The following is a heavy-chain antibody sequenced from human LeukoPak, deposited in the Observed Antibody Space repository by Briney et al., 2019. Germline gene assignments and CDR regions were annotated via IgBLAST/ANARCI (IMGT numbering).Heavy chain of an antibody. V-gene: IGHV3-33*08. CDR1: GFTFSSYG. CDR3: ARNLRFLEWLYNWFDP. CDR2: IRYDGSNK. D-gene: IGHD3-3*01. Sequence: PGGSLRLSCAASGFTFSSYGMHWVRQAPGKGLEWVAFIRYDGSNKYYADSVKGRFTISRDNSKNTLYLQMNSLRAEDTAVYYCARNLRFLEWLYNWFDPWGQGTLVTVSS. J-gene: IGHJ5*02.